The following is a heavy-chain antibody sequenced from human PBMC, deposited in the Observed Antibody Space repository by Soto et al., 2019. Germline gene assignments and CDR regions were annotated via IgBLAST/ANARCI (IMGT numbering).Heavy chain of an antibody. CDR3: ARERTAFDR. Sequence: KPSETLSLTCTVSGGSIDTYYWIWIRQSAEKGLEWIGRIYTRGNTNYNPSLKSRVTMSIDTPKNQFSLNLTSVTAADTAIYYCARERTAFDRWGPGTLVTVSS. CDR1: GGSIDTYY. J-gene: IGHJ4*02. CDR2: IYTRGNT. D-gene: IGHD2-21*02. V-gene: IGHV4-4*07.